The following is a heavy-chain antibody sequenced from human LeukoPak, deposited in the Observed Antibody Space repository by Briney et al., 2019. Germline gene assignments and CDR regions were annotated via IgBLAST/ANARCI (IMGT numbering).Heavy chain of an antibody. CDR2: IGSSSYI. Sequence: GGSLRLSCAASGFTFSSYSMNWVRQAPGKGLEWVSSIGSSSYIYYADSVKGRSTISRDNAKNSLYLQMNSLRAEDTAVYYCARDGHYTIYELRFDYWGQGALVTVSS. J-gene: IGHJ4*02. CDR1: GFTFSSYS. D-gene: IGHD5/OR15-5a*01. CDR3: ARDGHYTIYELRFDY. V-gene: IGHV3-21*01.